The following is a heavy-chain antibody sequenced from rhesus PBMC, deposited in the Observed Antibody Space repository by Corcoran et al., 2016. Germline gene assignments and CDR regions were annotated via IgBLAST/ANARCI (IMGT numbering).Heavy chain of an antibody. CDR2: LGGSTGNT. CDR3: ARFGSYSPNFDF. D-gene: IGHD3-16*01. J-gene: IGHJ4*01. Sequence: QVQLQESGPGMVKPSETLSLTCAVSGGSISGYFWNWIRQRPGKGLEWHGYLGGSTGNTYYNSTLSSRVPISTHTSKNQFSLQLRSVTAADPAVYYCARFGSYSPNFDFWDQGVLVTVSS. V-gene: IGHV4-165*02. CDR1: GGSISGYF.